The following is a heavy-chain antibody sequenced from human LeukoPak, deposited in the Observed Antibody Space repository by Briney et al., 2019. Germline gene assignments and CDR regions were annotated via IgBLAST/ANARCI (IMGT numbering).Heavy chain of an antibody. CDR3: ARYSTAIWYFDL. V-gene: IGHV4-34*01. J-gene: IGHJ2*01. D-gene: IGHD2-21*01. CDR1: GGSFSGYY. Sequence: SETLSLTCAVYGGSFSGYYWSWIRQPPGKGLEWIGEINHTGSTGYNPSLKSRVTISLDTSKNQFSLKLSSVTAADTAVYFCARYSTAIWYFDLWGRGTLVTVSS. CDR2: INHTGST.